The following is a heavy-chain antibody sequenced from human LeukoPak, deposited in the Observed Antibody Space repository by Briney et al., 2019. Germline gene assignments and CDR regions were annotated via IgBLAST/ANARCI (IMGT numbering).Heavy chain of an antibody. CDR1: GFTFSGSA. D-gene: IGHD3-10*01. CDR3: AKEKGSAPDAFDI. CDR2: IRSKANSYAT. Sequence: GGSLRLSCAASGFTFSGSAMHWVRQASGKGLEWVGRIRSKANSYATAYAASVKGRFTISRDDSKNTAYLQMNSLKTEDTAVYYCAKEKGSAPDAFDIWGQGTMVTVSS. J-gene: IGHJ3*02. V-gene: IGHV3-73*01.